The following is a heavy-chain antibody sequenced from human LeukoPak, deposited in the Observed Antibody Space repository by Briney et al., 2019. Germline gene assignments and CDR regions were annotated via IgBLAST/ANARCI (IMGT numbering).Heavy chain of an antibody. CDR3: ARIDSSGYYLWYFDY. V-gene: IGHV3-74*01. D-gene: IGHD3-22*01. CDR1: GFTFSSYW. J-gene: IGHJ4*02. CDR2: INSDGSST. Sequence: GSLRLSCAASGFTFSSYWMHWVRQAPGKGLVWVPRINSDGSSTSYADSVKGGFTISRDNAKNTLYLQMNSLRAEDTAVYYCARIDSSGYYLWYFDYWGQGTLVTVSS.